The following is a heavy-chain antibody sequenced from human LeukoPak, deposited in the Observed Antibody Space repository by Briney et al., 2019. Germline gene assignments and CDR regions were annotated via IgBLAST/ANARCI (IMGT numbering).Heavy chain of an antibody. CDR2: TYYRSKWYN. CDR1: GDSVSSNSAA. CDR3: ARYGGVQLWLNYYGMDV. J-gene: IGHJ6*02. V-gene: IGHV6-1*01. D-gene: IGHD5-18*01. Sequence: SQTLSLTCAISGDSVSSNSAAWNWIRQSPSRGLEWLGRTYYRSKWYNDYAVSVESRITINPDTSKNQFSLQLNSVTPEDTAVYYCARYGGVQLWLNYYGMDVWGQGTTVTVSS.